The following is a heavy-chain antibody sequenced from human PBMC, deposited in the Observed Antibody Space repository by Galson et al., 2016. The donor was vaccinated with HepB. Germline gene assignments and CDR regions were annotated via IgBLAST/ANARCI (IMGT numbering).Heavy chain of an antibody. V-gene: IGHV3-7*01. CDR1: GFTFSTHY. CDR2: IEQDGNDK. CDR3: ARSWGRGSQTYPLEH. J-gene: IGHJ4*02. Sequence: SLRLSCAASGFTFSTHYMSWVRQAPGKGLEWVANIEQDGNDKYYVDSVKGRFTISRDNAKNSLFLQMNSLRAEDTAVYYCARSWGRGSQTYPLEHWGQGTLVTVSS. D-gene: IGHD1-26*01.